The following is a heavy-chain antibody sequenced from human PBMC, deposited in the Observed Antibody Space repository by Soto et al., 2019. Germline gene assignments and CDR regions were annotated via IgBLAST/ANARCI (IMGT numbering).Heavy chain of an antibody. Sequence: PGESLNISCKGSGYNFANYWIGWVRQMPGKGLEWMGIIYPGDSDTRYSPSFQGQVTISADKSISTAYLQWSSLKASDTAMYYCARRRKLNYYGSGSYYKDLYGMDVWGQGTTVTVSS. V-gene: IGHV5-51*01. D-gene: IGHD3-10*01. CDR1: GYNFANYW. J-gene: IGHJ6*02. CDR3: ARRRKLNYYGSGSYYKDLYGMDV. CDR2: IYPGDSDT.